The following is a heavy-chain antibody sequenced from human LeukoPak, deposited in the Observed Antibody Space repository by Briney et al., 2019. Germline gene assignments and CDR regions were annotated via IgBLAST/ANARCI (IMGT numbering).Heavy chain of an antibody. D-gene: IGHD1-26*01. CDR1: GGTFSSYA. V-gene: IGHV1-69*04. Sequence: ASVKVSCKASGGTFSSYAISWVRQAPGQGLEWMGRIIPILGIANYAQKFQGRVTITADKSTSIAYMELSSLRSEDTAVYYCARGLVGATDDYWGQGTLVTVSS. J-gene: IGHJ4*02. CDR2: IIPILGIA. CDR3: ARGLVGATDDY.